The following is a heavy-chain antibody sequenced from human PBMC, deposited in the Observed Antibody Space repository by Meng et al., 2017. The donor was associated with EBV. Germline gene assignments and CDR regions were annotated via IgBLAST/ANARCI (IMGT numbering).Heavy chain of an antibody. CDR2: FLPRWGAP. CDR1: GGPFRFYA. CDR3: ASESGRGYTPDY. V-gene: IGHV1-69*13. Sequence: VPCADELKKPGSSVKVSCKTSGGPFRFYAISWVRQAPGQGLECLGGFLPRWGAPNYAQKFHGRVKITADESTSTHYMDLSSLRSEDTAIYYCASESGRGYTPDYWGQGTLVTVSS. D-gene: IGHD3-10*01. J-gene: IGHJ4*02.